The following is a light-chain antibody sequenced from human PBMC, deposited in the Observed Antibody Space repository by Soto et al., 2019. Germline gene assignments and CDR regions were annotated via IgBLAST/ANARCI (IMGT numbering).Light chain of an antibody. CDR3: CSYAGTYTWV. Sequence: QSVLTQPPSVSGALGQRVTISCTGITSNIGAGYDVHWYQLLPGRAPKLLIYGNTNRPSGVPDRFSGSKSATSASLAITGLQAEDEADYYCCSYAGTYTWVFGGGTKLTVL. CDR2: GNT. J-gene: IGLJ3*02. CDR1: TSNIGAGYD. V-gene: IGLV1-40*01.